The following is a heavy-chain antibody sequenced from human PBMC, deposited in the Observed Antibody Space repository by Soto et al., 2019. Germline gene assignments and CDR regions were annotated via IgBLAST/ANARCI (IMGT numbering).Heavy chain of an antibody. CDR3: AKDQLVVVVAAAVDY. J-gene: IGHJ4*02. Sequence: QVQLVESGGGVVQPGRSLRLSCAASGFTFSSYGMHWVRQAPGKGLEWVAVISYDGSNKYYADSAKGRFTISRDNSKNTLYLQMNSLRAEDTAVYYCAKDQLVVVVAAAVDYWGQGTLVTVSS. D-gene: IGHD2-15*01. V-gene: IGHV3-30*18. CDR2: ISYDGSNK. CDR1: GFTFSSYG.